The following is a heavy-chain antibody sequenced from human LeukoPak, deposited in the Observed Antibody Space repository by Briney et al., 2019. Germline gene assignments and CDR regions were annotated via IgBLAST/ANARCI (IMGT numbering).Heavy chain of an antibody. J-gene: IGHJ4*02. D-gene: IGHD4-17*01. Sequence: GGSLRPSWAAPGFTFSSYGMPWVRQAPGKGLEWVAFIRYDGSNKYYADSVKGRFTISRDNSKNTLYLQMNSLRAEDTAVYYCAKDNYDYGDYDGGDYWGQGTLVTVSS. CDR2: IRYDGSNK. CDR3: AKDNYDYGDYDGGDY. CDR1: GFTFSSYG. V-gene: IGHV3-30*02.